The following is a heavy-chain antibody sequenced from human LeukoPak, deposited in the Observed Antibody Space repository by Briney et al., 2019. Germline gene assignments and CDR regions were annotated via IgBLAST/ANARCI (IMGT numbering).Heavy chain of an antibody. CDR3: ARLLGYCSGGSCYTTDDAFDI. CDR2: IKEDGSEK. V-gene: IGHV3-7*01. CDR1: GFTFSSYW. Sequence: GGSLRLSCVASGFTFSSYWISWVRQAPGKGLEWVANIKEDGSEKYYVDSVKGRFTISRDNAKNSLDLQMNSLRAEDTAVYYCARLLGYCSGGSCYTTDDAFDIWGQGTMVTVSS. D-gene: IGHD2-15*01. J-gene: IGHJ3*02.